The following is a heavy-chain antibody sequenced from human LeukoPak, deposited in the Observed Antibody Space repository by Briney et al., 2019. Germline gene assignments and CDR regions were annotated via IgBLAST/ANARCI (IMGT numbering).Heavy chain of an antibody. V-gene: IGHV1-8*01. CDR2: MNPNSGNT. J-gene: IGHJ3*02. CDR3: ARDQGGMSAFDI. Sequence: ASVKVSCKASGYTLTSYDINWVRQATGQGLEWMGWMNPNSGNTGYAQKFQGRVTMTRNTSISTAYMELSSLRSEDTAVYFCARDQGGMSAFDIWGQGTKVTVSS. CDR1: GYTLTSYD. D-gene: IGHD6-25*01.